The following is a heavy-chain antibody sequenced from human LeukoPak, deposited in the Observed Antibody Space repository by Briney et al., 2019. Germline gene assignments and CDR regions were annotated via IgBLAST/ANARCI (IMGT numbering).Heavy chain of an antibody. J-gene: IGHJ4*02. CDR1: GGSISSYY. D-gene: IGHD3-22*01. CDR3: ARGDDSSGYYSHFDY. V-gene: IGHV4-59*06. CDR2: IYYSGST. Sequence: SETLSLTCTVSGGSISSYYWSWIRQHPGKGLEWIGYIYYSGSTYYNPSLESRVTISVDTSKNQFSLKLSSVTAADTAVYYCARGDDSSGYYSHFDYWGQGTLVTVSS.